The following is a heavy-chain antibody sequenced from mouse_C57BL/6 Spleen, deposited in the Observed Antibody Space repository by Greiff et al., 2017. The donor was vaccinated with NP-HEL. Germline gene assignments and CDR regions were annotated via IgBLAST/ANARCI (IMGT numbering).Heavy chain of an antibody. CDR2: ISSGSSTI. CDR3: ARQITTVVATDAMDY. V-gene: IGHV5-17*01. CDR1: GFTFSDYG. J-gene: IGHJ4*01. Sequence: EVQGVESEGGLVKPGGSLKLSCAASGFTFSDYGMHWVRQAPEKGLEWVAYISSGSSTIYYADTVKGRFTISRDNAKNTLFLQMTSLRSEDTAMYYCARQITTVVATDAMDYWGQGTSVTVSS. D-gene: IGHD1-1*01.